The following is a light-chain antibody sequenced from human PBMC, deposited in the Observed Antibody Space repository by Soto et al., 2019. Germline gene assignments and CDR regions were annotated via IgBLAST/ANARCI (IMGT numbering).Light chain of an antibody. CDR3: QQYSSYSRT. CDR1: QSISSW. CDR2: KAS. V-gene: IGKV1-5*03. J-gene: IGKJ1*01. Sequence: DIQMTQSPSTLSASVGDRVTITCRASQSISSWLAWYQQKPGKAPKVLIYKASSVEGGVPSRFSGSGSGTEFTLTISSLQPDDFATYYCQQYSSYSRTFGQGTKVEIK.